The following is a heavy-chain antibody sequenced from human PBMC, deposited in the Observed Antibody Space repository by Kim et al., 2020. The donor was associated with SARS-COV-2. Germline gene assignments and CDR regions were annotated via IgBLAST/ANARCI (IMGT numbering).Heavy chain of an antibody. CDR1: GFTFSSYS. J-gene: IGHJ6*02. D-gene: IGHD3-3*01. Sequence: GGSLRLSCAASGFTFSSYSMNWVRQAPGKGLEWVASICCSSSYIYYADSVKGRFTISRDNAKNSLYLQMNSLRAEDTAVYYCARHRYYDFWSGYYYYYSYGMDVWGQGSTVTVS. V-gene: IGHV3-21*01. CDR3: ARHRYYDFWSGYYYYYSYGMDV. CDR2: ICCSSSYI.